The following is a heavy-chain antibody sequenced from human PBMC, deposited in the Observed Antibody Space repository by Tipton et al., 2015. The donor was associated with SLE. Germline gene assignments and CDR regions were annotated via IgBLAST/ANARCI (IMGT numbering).Heavy chain of an antibody. V-gene: IGHV4-4*07. CDR3: ARDGGGMTTAYNYYMDV. CDR2: IYTSGST. J-gene: IGHJ6*03. Sequence: TLSLTCTVSGVSISNYYWSWIRQPAGKGLEWIGRIYTSGSTNYNPSLKSRVTIPVDTSKNQFSLKLSSVTAADTAVYYCARDGGGMTTAYNYYMDVWGKGTTVTVSS. CDR1: GVSISNYY. D-gene: IGHD3-16*01.